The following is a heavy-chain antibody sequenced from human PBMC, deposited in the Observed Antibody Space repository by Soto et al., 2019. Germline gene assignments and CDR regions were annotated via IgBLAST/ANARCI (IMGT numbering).Heavy chain of an antibody. Sequence: ASETLSLTCTVSGGSISSYYWSWIRQPPGKGLEWIGYIYYSGSTNYNPSLKSRVTISVDTSKNQFSLKLSSVTAADTAVYYCARSEATGLDHWGQGTLVTVSS. J-gene: IGHJ4*02. CDR3: ARSEATGLDH. D-gene: IGHD1-26*01. V-gene: IGHV4-59*01. CDR2: IYYSGST. CDR1: GGSISSYY.